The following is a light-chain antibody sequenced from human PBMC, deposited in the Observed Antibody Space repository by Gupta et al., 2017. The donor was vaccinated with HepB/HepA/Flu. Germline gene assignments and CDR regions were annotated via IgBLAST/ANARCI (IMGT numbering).Light chain of an antibody. CDR1: QSISSY. J-gene: IGKJ4*01. Sequence: EIQMTKSTSSLSASVGDRVTITCRASQSISSYLNWYQQKPGKAPKLLIYAASSLQSGVPSRFSGSGSGTDFTLTISSLQPEDFATYYCQQSYSTPLTFGRGTKVEIK. CDR3: QQSYSTPLT. CDR2: AAS. V-gene: IGKV1-39*01.